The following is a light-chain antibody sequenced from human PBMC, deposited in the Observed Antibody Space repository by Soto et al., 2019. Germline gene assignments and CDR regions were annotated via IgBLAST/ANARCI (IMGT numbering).Light chain of an antibody. CDR1: QDISNY. V-gene: IGKV1-33*01. J-gene: IGKJ4*01. CDR3: QQYDNLPALT. CDR2: DAS. Sequence: DIQMTQSPSSLSASVGDRVTITCQASQDISNYLNWYQQKPGKAPKLLSYDASNLETGVPSRFSGSGSGTDFTFTISSLQPEYIATYYCQQYDNLPALTFGGGTKVEIK.